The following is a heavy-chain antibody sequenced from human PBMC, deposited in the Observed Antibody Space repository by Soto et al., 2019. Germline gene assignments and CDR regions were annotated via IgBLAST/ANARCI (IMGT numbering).Heavy chain of an antibody. Sequence: ASVKVSCKASGGTFSSYAISWVRQAPGQGLEWMGGIIPIFGTANYAQKFQGRVTITADESTSTAYMELSSLRSEDTAVYYCARDIAAAGTPDYYYYGMDVWGQGTTVTVSS. D-gene: IGHD6-13*01. V-gene: IGHV1-69*13. CDR3: ARDIAAAGTPDYYYYGMDV. CDR2: IIPIFGTA. J-gene: IGHJ6*02. CDR1: GGTFSSYA.